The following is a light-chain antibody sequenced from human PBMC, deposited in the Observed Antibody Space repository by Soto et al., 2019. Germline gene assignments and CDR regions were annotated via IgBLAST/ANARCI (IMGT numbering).Light chain of an antibody. J-gene: IGLJ3*02. Sequence: SALTQPASVSGSPGQSITISCTGNSSDVGAYNYVSWYQQHPGKAPKLMIYEVSNRPSGVSNRFSGSKSANTASLTISGLQAGDEADYYCSSYTSSSTWLFGGGAKVTVL. CDR1: SSDVGAYNY. CDR2: EVS. V-gene: IGLV2-14*03. CDR3: SSYTSSSTWL.